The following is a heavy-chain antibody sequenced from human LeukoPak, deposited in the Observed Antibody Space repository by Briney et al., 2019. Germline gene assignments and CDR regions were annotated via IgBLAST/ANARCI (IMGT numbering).Heavy chain of an antibody. V-gene: IGHV1-69*13. Sequence: SVKVSCKASGGTFSSYAISWVRQAPGQGLEWMGGIIPILGTANYAQKFQGRVTITADESTSTAYMELSSLRSEDTAVYYCARVRPGEDYYYGMDVWGQGTTVTVSS. D-gene: IGHD3-10*01. J-gene: IGHJ6*02. CDR1: GGTFSSYA. CDR3: ARVRPGEDYYYGMDV. CDR2: IIPILGTA.